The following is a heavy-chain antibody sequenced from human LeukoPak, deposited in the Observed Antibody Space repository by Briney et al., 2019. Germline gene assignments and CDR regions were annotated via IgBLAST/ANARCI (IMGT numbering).Heavy chain of an antibody. CDR2: ISSSSSTI. Sequence: PGGSLRLFCAASGFTFSSYSMNWVRQAPGKGLEWVSYISSSSSTIYYADSVKGRFTISRDNAKNSLYLQMNSLRAEDTAVYYCARDGDYGGGGYWGQGTLVTVSS. CDR3: ARDGDYGGGGY. D-gene: IGHD4-17*01. J-gene: IGHJ4*02. V-gene: IGHV3-48*01. CDR1: GFTFSSYS.